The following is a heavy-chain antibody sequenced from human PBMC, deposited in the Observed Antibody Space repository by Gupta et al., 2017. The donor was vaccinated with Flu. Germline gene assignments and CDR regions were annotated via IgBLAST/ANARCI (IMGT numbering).Heavy chain of an antibody. CDR1: GFTFSTYR. Sequence: EVQLVESGGGLVKPGGSLRLSRAASGFTFSTYRMNWVRQAPGKGLEWVSSISTTSRNIYYGDSVKGRFTISRDNAKNSLYLQMNRLRAEDTAVYYCARDEAQNPGWLDSWGQGTLVTVSS. CDR2: ISTTSRNI. V-gene: IGHV3-21*01. J-gene: IGHJ5*01. CDR3: ARDEAQNPGWLDS.